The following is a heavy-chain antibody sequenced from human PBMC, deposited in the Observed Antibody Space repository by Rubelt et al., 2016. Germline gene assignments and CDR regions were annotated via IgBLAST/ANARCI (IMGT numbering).Heavy chain of an antibody. J-gene: IGHJ5*02. CDR3: AGGYDSSGYYYPDRKENWFDP. CDR1: GGSISSSSYY. V-gene: IGHV4-39*01. Sequence: QLQLQESGPGLVKPSETLSLTCTVSGGSISSSSYYWGWIRQPPGKGLEWIGSIYYSGSTYYNPSLKSRVTLCVDTSSNQVSLRLGAWTAADTAVYYCAGGYDSSGYYYPDRKENWFDPWGQGTLVTVSS. D-gene: IGHD3-22*01. CDR2: IYYSGST.